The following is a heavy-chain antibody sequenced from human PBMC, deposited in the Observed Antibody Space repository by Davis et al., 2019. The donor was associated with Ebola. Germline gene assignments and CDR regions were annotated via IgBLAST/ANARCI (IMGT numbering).Heavy chain of an antibody. V-gene: IGHV1-18*01. CDR2: ISAYNGST. CDR3: AREGGFDI. CDR1: GYTFSSYG. J-gene: IGHJ3*02. D-gene: IGHD3-16*01. Sequence: ASVKVSCKASGYTFSSYGISWVRQAPGQGLEWMGWISAYNGSTNYAQKLQGRVTITRDTSASTAYMELSSLRSEDTAVYYCAREGGFDIWGQGTMVTVSS.